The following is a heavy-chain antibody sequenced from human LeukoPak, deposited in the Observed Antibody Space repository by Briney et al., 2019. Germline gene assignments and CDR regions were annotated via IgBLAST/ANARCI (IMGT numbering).Heavy chain of an antibody. CDR1: GGSISSYY. CDR3: ARGGSEGFYYYYYMDV. J-gene: IGHJ6*03. V-gene: IGHV4-59*01. D-gene: IGHD6-25*01. Sequence: SETLSLTCTVSGGSISSYYWSWIRQPPGKGLEWIGYIYYSGSTNYNPSLKSRVTISVDTSKNQFSLKLSSVTAADTAVYYCARGGSEGFYYYYYMDVWGKGTTVTVSS. CDR2: IYYSGST.